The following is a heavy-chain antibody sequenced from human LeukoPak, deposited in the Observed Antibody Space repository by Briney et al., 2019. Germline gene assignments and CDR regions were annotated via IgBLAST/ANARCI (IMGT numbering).Heavy chain of an antibody. J-gene: IGHJ4*02. Sequence: PGGSLRLSCAASGFTFSSYWMHWVRQAPGKGLVWVSRINSDGGSTSYADSVKGRFTISRDNAKNTVYLQMNSLRAEDTAVYYCAIEWRRFDYWGQGTLVTVSS. V-gene: IGHV3-74*01. D-gene: IGHD3-3*01. CDR3: AIEWRRFDY. CDR2: INSDGGST. CDR1: GFTFSSYW.